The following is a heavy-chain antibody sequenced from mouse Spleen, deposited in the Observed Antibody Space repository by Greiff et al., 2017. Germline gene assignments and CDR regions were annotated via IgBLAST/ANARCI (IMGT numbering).Heavy chain of an antibody. J-gene: IGHJ3*01. V-gene: IGHV14-4*01. CDR2: IDPENGDT. Sequence: VQLQQSGAELVRPGASVKLSCTASGFNIKDDYMHWVKQRPEQGLEWIGWIDPENGDTEYASKFQGKATITADTSSNTAYLQLSSLTSEDTAVYYCTRSYGAWFAYWGQGTLVTVSA. CDR1: GFNIKDDY. CDR3: TRSYGAWFAY. D-gene: IGHD1-1*02.